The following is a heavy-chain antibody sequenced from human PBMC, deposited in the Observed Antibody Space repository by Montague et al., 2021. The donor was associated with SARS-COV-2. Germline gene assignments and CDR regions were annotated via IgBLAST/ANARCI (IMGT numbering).Heavy chain of an antibody. D-gene: IGHD6-13*01. CDR2: ITHSGST. J-gene: IGHJ4*02. Sequence: SETLSLTCAVYGGSFSGYYWSWIRQPPGKGLEWIGEITHSGSTNYNPSLKSRVTISLDTSTNQFSLTLSSVTAADTAVYYCARGRYSSSWYGTKYYFDYWGQGSLVTVSS. CDR1: GGSFSGYY. CDR3: ARGRYSSSWYGTKYYFDY. V-gene: IGHV4-34*01.